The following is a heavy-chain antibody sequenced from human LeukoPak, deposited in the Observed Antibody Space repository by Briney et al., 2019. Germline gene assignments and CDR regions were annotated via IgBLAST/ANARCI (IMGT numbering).Heavy chain of an antibody. CDR2: FKTNSGQV. J-gene: IGHJ4*02. Sequence: GGPLRLSCAASGFTFSDYAMNWVRQAPGKGLEWVSTFKTNSGQVYHAESVRGRFTISRDNSKNTVYLQMSSLRAEDTALYYCARSVPDYARFDYWGQGALVTVSP. CDR3: ARSVPDYARFDY. D-gene: IGHD4-17*01. CDR1: GFTFSDYA. V-gene: IGHV3-23*01.